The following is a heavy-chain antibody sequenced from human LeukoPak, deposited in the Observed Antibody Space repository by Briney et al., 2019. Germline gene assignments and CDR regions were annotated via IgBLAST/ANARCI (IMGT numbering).Heavy chain of an antibody. Sequence: SETLSLTCAVSGVSISSCNWWTWIRQPPGKGLEWIGYIYYSGSTYYNPSLKSRVTISVDTSKNQFSLKLSSVTAADTAVYYCARGHSGGSCQVDYWGQGTLVTVSS. CDR1: GVSISSCNW. CDR2: IYYSGST. J-gene: IGHJ4*02. V-gene: IGHV4-30-4*01. D-gene: IGHD2-15*01. CDR3: ARGHSGGSCQVDY.